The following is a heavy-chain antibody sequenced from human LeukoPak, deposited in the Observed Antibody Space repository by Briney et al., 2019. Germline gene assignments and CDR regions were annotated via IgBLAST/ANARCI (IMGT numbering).Heavy chain of an antibody. V-gene: IGHV1-58*02. Sequence: SVKVSCKASGFTFTSSAMQWVRQARGQRPEWIGWIVVGSGNTNYAQKFQERVTITRDMSTSTAYMELSSLRSEDTAVYYCAAGVGATLVEDNWFDPWGQGTLVTVSS. CDR1: GFTFTSSA. J-gene: IGHJ5*02. CDR2: IVVGSGNT. D-gene: IGHD1-26*01. CDR3: AAGVGATLVEDNWFDP.